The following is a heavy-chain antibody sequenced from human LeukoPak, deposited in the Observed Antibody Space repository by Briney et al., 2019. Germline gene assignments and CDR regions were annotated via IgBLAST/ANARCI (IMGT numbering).Heavy chain of an antibody. V-gene: IGHV3-9*01. D-gene: IGHD6-13*01. CDR3: AKDIVKRSSSWYGLEN. Sequence: HPGGSLRLSCAASGFTFTSYSMNWVRQAPGKGLEWVSGISWDSGSKAYADSVKGRFTVSRDNPKNSIYLEMSSLRFEDTAFYYCAKDIVKRSSSWYGLENWGQGTLVTVSS. CDR2: ISWDSGSK. J-gene: IGHJ4*02. CDR1: GFTFTSYS.